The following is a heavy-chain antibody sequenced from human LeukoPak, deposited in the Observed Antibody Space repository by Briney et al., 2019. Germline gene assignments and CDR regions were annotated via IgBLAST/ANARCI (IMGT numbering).Heavy chain of an antibody. J-gene: IGHJ3*01. CDR2: IYPDDSDT. CDR1: GYRFNAYW. CDR3: ARPNITSYYDSRGYDALDA. Sequence: GESLKISCKCSGYRFNAYWIAWVRQMPGKGLEWMGIIYPDDSDTRYSPSFQGQVTISADKSVRTAYLQWSSLKASDTAMYYCARPNITSYYDSRGYDALDAWGQGTMVTVSS. D-gene: IGHD3-22*01. V-gene: IGHV5-51*01.